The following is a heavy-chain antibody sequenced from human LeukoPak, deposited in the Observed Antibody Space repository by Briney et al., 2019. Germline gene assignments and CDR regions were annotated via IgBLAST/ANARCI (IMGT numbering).Heavy chain of an antibody. Sequence: GASVKVSCKASGYTFTSYYMHWVRQAPGQELEWMGWITPSGGTNYPQKFQGRVAITRDTSITTAYMDLSRLTSDDTAVYYCARDRYGDGFAHFDYWGQGALVTVSS. CDR3: ARDRYGDGFAHFDY. CDR1: GYTFTSYY. D-gene: IGHD5-24*01. J-gene: IGHJ4*02. V-gene: IGHV1-2*02. CDR2: ITPSGGT.